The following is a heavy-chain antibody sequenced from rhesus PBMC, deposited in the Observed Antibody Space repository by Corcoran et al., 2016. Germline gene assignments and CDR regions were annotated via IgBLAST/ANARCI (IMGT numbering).Heavy chain of an antibody. CDR3: ARIRDAFDF. V-gene: IGHV4-65*01. J-gene: IGHJ3*01. CDR1: GGYVSSSNC. CDR2: SSVSSCRT. Sequence: QVQLQESGPGLVKPSEPLSLTCAVSGGYVSSSNCWSWIRQPPRKGVEWIGWSSVSSCRTYDNPSLKSRVTISTDTSKNQFSLKLSSVTAADTAVYYCARIRDAFDFWGQGLRVTVSS.